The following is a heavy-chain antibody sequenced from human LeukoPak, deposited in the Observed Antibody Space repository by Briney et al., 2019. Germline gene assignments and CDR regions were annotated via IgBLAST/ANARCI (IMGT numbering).Heavy chain of an antibody. CDR3: ARGYYGGLAWCDY. CDR2: INPSGGGT. D-gene: IGHD4-23*01. CDR1: GYTFTSYY. Sequence: GASVKVSCKASGYTFTSYYVHWVRQAPGQGLEWMGVINPSGGGTSYAQKFQGRVTMTRDTSTATVYMNLSSLRSEDAAVYYCARGYYGGLAWCDYWGQGTLVPVSS. J-gene: IGHJ4*02. V-gene: IGHV1-46*01.